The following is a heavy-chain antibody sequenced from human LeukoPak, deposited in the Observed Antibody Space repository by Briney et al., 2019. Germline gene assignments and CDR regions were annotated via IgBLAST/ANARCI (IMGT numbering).Heavy chain of an antibody. Sequence: SETLSLTCIVSGGSISSSNYYWGWIRQPPGKGLEWIGTVNYIGSTYYNPSLESRVTISVDTSKNQFSLKLSSVTAADTAMYYCVRDTQYSSSSGYYYHYMDVWGKGTTVTVSS. J-gene: IGHJ6*03. CDR1: GGSISSSNYY. D-gene: IGHD6-6*01. CDR3: VRDTQYSSSSGYYYHYMDV. CDR2: VNYIGST. V-gene: IGHV4-39*07.